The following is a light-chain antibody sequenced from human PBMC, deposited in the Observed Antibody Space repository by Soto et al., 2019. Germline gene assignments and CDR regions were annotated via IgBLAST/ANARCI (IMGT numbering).Light chain of an antibody. J-gene: IGKJ4*01. CDR1: QSVSSNY. V-gene: IGKV3-20*01. CDR3: QQYGSSPPLT. Sequence: ETVLTQSPGTLSLSPGERATLSCRASQSVSSNYLAWYQQKPGQAPRLLIYGASSRATGIPDRFSGSGSGTDFTLTISRLEPEDFVVYYCQQYGSSPPLTFGGGTKVDIK. CDR2: GAS.